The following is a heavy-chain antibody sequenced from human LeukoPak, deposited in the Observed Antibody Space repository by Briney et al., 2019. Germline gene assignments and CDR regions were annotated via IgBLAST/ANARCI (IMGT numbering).Heavy chain of an antibody. Sequence: GGSLRLSCAASGFTFSSYSMNWVRQAPGKGLEWVSSISSSSSYIYYADSVKGRFTISRDNAKNSLYLQMNSLRAEDTAVYYCAREFRPLVGSGYSPWGQGTLVTVSS. J-gene: IGHJ5*02. CDR2: ISSSSSYI. V-gene: IGHV3-21*01. CDR1: GFTFSSYS. D-gene: IGHD3-22*01. CDR3: AREFRPLVGSGYSP.